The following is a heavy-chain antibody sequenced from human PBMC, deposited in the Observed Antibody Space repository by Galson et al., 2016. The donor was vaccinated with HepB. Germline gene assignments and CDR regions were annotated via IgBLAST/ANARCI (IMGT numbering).Heavy chain of an antibody. CDR3: ARSPKGRGIASRPATRSYYFDY. CDR1: GGSFSGSS. CDR2: TSHSGST. D-gene: IGHD6-6*01. J-gene: IGHJ4*02. Sequence: SETLSLTCGVYGGSFSGSSWSWIRQPPGKGLEWIGETSHSGSTYYSPSLKRRVTISVDTSKNQFSLRLTSVTAADTAVYYCARSPKGRGIASRPATRSYYFDYWGQGTLVTVSS. V-gene: IGHV4-34*01.